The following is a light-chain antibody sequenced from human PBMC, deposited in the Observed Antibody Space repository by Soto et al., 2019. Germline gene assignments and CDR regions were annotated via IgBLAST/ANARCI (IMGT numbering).Light chain of an antibody. CDR3: QQRSNWPPIT. V-gene: IGKV3-11*01. Sequence: EIVMAQSTATLSLSPGERATLSCRASQSVSSYLAWYQQKPGQAPRLLIYDASNRATGIPARFSGSGSGTDFTLTISSLEPEDFAVYYCQQRSNWPPITLGQGTRLEIK. CDR1: QSVSSY. J-gene: IGKJ5*01. CDR2: DAS.